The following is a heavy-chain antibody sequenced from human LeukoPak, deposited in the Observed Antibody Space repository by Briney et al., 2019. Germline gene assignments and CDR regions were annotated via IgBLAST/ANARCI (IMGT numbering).Heavy chain of an antibody. Sequence: GSLRLSCAASGFTFSSYAMHWVRQAPGKGLEWVAVISYDGSNKYYADSVKGRFTLSGDKSKTTLYLQMNSLRAEDTAVYYCARDRSGFYSVDYWGQGTLVTVSS. D-gene: IGHD5-12*01. CDR2: ISYDGSNK. CDR3: ARDRSGFYSVDY. CDR1: GFTFSSYA. V-gene: IGHV3-30-3*01. J-gene: IGHJ4*02.